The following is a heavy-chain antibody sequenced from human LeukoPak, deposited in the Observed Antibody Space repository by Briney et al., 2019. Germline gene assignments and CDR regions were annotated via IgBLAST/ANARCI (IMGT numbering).Heavy chain of an antibody. D-gene: IGHD3-22*01. CDR2: IKEDGSAK. Sequence: GGSLRLSCAASGFTFSTYWMSWVRQAPGKGLEWVANIKEDGSAKYYVDSVKGRFTISRDNAKNSLYLQMNSLRAEDTAVYYCARDSSGYYSWGQGTLVTVSS. CDR3: ARDSSGYYS. CDR1: GFTFSTYW. V-gene: IGHV3-7*01. J-gene: IGHJ5*02.